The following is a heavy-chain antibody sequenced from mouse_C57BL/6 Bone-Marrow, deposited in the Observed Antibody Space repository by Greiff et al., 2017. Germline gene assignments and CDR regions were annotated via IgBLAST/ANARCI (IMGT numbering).Heavy chain of an antibody. CDR3: ARDYYRSIWYFDY. D-gene: IGHD1-1*01. J-gene: IGHJ2*01. CDR1: GYTFTDYY. V-gene: IGHV1-26*01. CDR2: INPNNGGT. Sequence: EVKLQQSGPELVKPGASVKISCKASGYTFTDYYMTWVKQSHGKSLEWIGDINPNNGGTSYNQKLKGKATLTVDTTSSTADMQLRSLTSEDSAVYYCARDYYRSIWYFDYWGQGTTLTVSS.